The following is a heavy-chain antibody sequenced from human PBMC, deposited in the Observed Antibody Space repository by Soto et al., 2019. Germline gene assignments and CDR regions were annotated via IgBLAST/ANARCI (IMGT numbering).Heavy chain of an antibody. CDR3: AKETHYYDSSGYLDY. J-gene: IGHJ4*02. CDR2: ISGSGGST. Sequence: PGGSLRLSCAASGFTFSSYAMSWVRQATGKGLKRVSAISGSGGSTYYADSVKGRFTISRDNSKNTLYLQMNSLRAEDTAVFYFAKETHYYDSSGYLDYWGQGTLVTVSS. D-gene: IGHD3-22*01. CDR1: GFTFSSYA. V-gene: IGHV3-23*01.